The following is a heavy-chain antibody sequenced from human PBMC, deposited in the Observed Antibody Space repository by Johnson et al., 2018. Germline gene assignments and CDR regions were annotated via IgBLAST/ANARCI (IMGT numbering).Heavy chain of an antibody. V-gene: IGHV5-51*01. CDR1: GYVFTSYW. CDR2: FYPADSTS. Sequence: SCTTSGYVFTSYWIAWVRQVPGKGLEWMGIFYPADSTSNYSPSFQVPVTMSAAKSINTAYLQWSSLKASDTAMYYWARHLYRSSYDLFDVWVQGTMVTVSS. J-gene: IGHJ3*01. D-gene: IGHD3/OR15-3a*01. CDR3: ARHLYRSSYDLFDV.